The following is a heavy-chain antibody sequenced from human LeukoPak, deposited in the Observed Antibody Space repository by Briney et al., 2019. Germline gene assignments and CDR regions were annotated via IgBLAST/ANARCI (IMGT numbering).Heavy chain of an antibody. CDR3: APDPILDY. J-gene: IGHJ4*02. CDR2: ISYDGSNK. D-gene: IGHD2-2*01. Sequence: GGSLRLSCAASGFTFSSYSMNWVRQAPGKGLEWVAVISYDGSNKYYADSVKGRFTISRDNSKNTLYLQMNSLRAEDTAVYYCAPDPILDYWGQGTLVTVSS. V-gene: IGHV3-30*03. CDR1: GFTFSSYS.